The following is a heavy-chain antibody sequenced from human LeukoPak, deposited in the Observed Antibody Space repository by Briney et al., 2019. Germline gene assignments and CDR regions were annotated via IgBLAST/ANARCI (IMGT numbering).Heavy chain of an antibody. Sequence: PSETLSLTCAVYGGSFSGYYWSWIRQPPGKGLEGIGEINHSGSTNYNPSLKSRVTISVDTSKNQSSLKLSSVTAADTAVYYCARYDSSGYYHYYYYGMDVWGQGTTVTVSS. D-gene: IGHD3-22*01. CDR1: GGSFSGYY. CDR2: INHSGST. J-gene: IGHJ6*02. CDR3: ARYDSSGYYHYYYYGMDV. V-gene: IGHV4-34*01.